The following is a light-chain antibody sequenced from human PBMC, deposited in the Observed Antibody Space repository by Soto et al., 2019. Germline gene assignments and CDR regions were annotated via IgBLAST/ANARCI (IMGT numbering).Light chain of an antibody. J-gene: IGKJ5*01. V-gene: IGKV1-39*01. CDR1: ESINRH. Sequence: DIQMTQSPSSLSASVGDRVTITCRASESINRHLNWYQQKPGKAPKLLIYAASSLQNGGPSRFXGSGSGTDFTLPISNLQPQDFATYYCQQSYSTLSITFGQGTRLEIK. CDR3: QQSYSTLSIT. CDR2: AAS.